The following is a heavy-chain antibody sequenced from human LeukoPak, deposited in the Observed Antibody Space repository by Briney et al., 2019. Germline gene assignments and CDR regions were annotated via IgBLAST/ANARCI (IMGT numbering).Heavy chain of an antibody. CDR3: ARVTDTAMDYFYGMDV. D-gene: IGHD5-18*01. Sequence: PGGSLRLSCAASGFTFSSYSMNWVRQAPGKGLEWVSYTSSSDSTKYYADSVKGRFTISRDNAKNSLYLQMNSLRDEDTAVYYCARVTDTAMDYFYGMDVWGQGTTVTVPS. J-gene: IGHJ6*02. CDR1: GFTFSSYS. CDR2: TSSSDSTK. V-gene: IGHV3-48*02.